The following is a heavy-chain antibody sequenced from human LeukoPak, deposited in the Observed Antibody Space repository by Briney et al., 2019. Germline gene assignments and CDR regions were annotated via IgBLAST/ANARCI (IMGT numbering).Heavy chain of an antibody. J-gene: IGHJ4*02. V-gene: IGHV3-23*01. CDR3: AKANYSGSYYFDS. Sequence: GGSLRLSCAASGFTFSRSAMNWVRRAPGKGLEWVSSFSASGGTTYYADSVKGRFTISRDNSKNTLSVQMNSLRAEDTAVYYCAKANYSGSYYFDSWGQGTLVTVSS. CDR2: FSASGGTT. CDR1: GFTFSRSA. D-gene: IGHD1-26*01.